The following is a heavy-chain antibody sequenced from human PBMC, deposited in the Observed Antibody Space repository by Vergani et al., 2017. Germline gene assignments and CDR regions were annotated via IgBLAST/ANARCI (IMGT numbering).Heavy chain of an antibody. CDR3: ARDSYYYDSSGYYVGLNFDY. Sequence: EVQLVESGGGLVQPGGSLRLSCAASGFTFSSYSMNWVRQAPGKGLEWVSYISSSSSTIYYSDSVKGRFTISRDNAKNSLYLQMNSLRAEDTAVYYCARDSYYYDSSGYYVGLNFDYWGQGTLVTVSS. V-gene: IGHV3-48*01. CDR1: GFTFSSYS. J-gene: IGHJ4*02. D-gene: IGHD3-22*01. CDR2: ISSSSSTI.